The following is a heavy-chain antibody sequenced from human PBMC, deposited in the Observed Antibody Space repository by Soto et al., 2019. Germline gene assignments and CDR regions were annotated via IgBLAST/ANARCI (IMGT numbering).Heavy chain of an antibody. CDR2: MNPNSGNT. CDR3: ARQKVVVVAATNYYYYMDV. CDR1: GYTFTSYD. V-gene: IGHV1-8*01. D-gene: IGHD2-15*01. Sequence: GASVKVSCKAFGYTFTSYDINWVRQATGQGLEWMGWMNPNSGNTGYAQKFQGRVTMTRNTSISTAYMELSSLRSEDTAVYYCARQKVVVVAATNYYYYMDVWGKGTTVTVSS. J-gene: IGHJ6*03.